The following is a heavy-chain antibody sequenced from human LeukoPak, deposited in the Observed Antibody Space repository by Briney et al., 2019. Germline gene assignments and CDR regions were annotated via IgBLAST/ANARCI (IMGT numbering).Heavy chain of an antibody. J-gene: IGHJ4*02. CDR3: AREVDGEYYFDY. CDR2: ISSSSSYI. CDR1: GFIFSSYS. D-gene: IGHD3-10*01. V-gene: IGHV3-21*01. Sequence: GGSLRLSCAASGFIFSSYSMNWVRQAPGKGLEWVSSISSSSSYIYYADSVKGRFTISRDNAKNSLYLQMNSLRAEDTAVYYCAREVDGEYYFDYWGQGTLVTVSS.